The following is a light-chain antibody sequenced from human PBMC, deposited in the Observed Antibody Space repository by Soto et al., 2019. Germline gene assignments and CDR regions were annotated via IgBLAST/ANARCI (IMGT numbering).Light chain of an antibody. Sequence: QSALTQPASVSGSPGQSITISRTGTSSDVGGYNYVYWYQQHPGKAPKLMIYEVSNRPSGVSNRFSVSKSGNTASLTISGLQAEDEADYYGSSYTSSSTRVFGGGTQLNV. CDR2: EVS. V-gene: IGLV2-14*01. CDR3: SSYTSSSTRV. CDR1: SSDVGGYNY. J-gene: IGLJ3*02.